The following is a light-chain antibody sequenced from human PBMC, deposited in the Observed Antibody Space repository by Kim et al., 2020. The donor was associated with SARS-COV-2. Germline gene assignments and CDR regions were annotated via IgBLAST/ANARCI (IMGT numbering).Light chain of an antibody. V-gene: IGKV1-33*01. CDR2: DES. CDR1: RDIGNN. J-gene: IGKJ4*01. CDR3: QQFDNLSLT. Sequence: DIQMTQSPSSLTASVGDRVTITCQASRDIGNNLNWYQQKPGKAPKVLIYDESNVQTGVPSRFSGTGSGTDFTFIITSLQPEDVATYYCQQFDNLSLTFGGGTKVEI.